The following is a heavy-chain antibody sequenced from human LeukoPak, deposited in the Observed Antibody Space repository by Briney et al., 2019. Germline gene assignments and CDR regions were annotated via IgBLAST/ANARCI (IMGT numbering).Heavy chain of an antibody. J-gene: IGHJ4*02. Sequence: ASVKVSFTASGYTFTGYYMHWVRQAPGQGLEWMGWINPNSGGTNYVQKFQGRVTMTRDTSISTASMELSRLRSDDTAVYYCARDILDIVVVPAARWVDYWGQGTLVTVSS. CDR2: INPNSGGT. D-gene: IGHD2-2*03. V-gene: IGHV1-2*02. CDR1: GYTFTGYY. CDR3: ARDILDIVVVPAARWVDY.